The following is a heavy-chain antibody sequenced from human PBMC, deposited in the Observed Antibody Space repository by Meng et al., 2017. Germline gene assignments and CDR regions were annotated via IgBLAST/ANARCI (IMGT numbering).Heavy chain of an antibody. CDR3: ARDLEYYDSSPPAVFDY. J-gene: IGHJ4*02. Sequence: GSLRLSCAVSGSSISSGYYWGWIRQPPGKGLEWIGSIYHSGSTYYNPSLKSRVTISVDTSKNQFSLKLSSVTAADTAVYYCARDLEYYDSSPPAVFDYWGQGTLVTVSS. V-gene: IGHV4-38-2*02. CDR2: IYHSGST. CDR1: GSSISSGYY. D-gene: IGHD3-22*01.